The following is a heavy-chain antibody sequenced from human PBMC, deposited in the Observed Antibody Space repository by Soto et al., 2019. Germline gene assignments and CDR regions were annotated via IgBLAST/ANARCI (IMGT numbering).Heavy chain of an antibody. CDR2: MNPNSGNT. J-gene: IGHJ5*02. CDR1: GYTFTSYD. V-gene: IGHV1-8*02. CDR3: ARRSSYGYWFDP. Sequence: ASVKVSCKASGYTFTSYDINWVRQATGQGLEWMGWMNPNSGNTGYAQKFQGRVTMTRNTSISTAYMELSSLRSEDTAVYYCARRSSYGYWFDPWGQGTLVTVSS. D-gene: IGHD5-18*01.